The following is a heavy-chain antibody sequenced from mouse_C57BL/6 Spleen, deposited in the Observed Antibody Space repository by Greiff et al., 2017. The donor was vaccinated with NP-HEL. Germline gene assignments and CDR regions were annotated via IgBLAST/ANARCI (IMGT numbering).Heavy chain of an antibody. Sequence: EVQLVESGGGLVQPKGSLKLSCAASGFSFNTYAMNWVRQAPGKGLEWVARIRSKSNNYATYYADSVKDRFTISRDDSESMLYLQMNNLKTEDTAMYYCVRQDGSSYLVFAYWGQGTLVTVSA. CDR2: IRSKSNNYAT. CDR1: GFSFNTYA. J-gene: IGHJ3*01. CDR3: VRQDGSSYLVFAY. V-gene: IGHV10-1*01. D-gene: IGHD1-1*01.